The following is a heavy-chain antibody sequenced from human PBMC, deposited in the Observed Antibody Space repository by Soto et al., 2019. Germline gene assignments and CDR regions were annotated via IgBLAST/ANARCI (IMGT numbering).Heavy chain of an antibody. CDR1: GFTFSSYA. J-gene: IGHJ4*02. D-gene: IGHD3-9*01. V-gene: IGHV3-23*01. CDR2: ISGSGGST. CDR3: AKVGNQGYYDILTGYYFFFYFDY. Sequence: PGGSLRLSCADSGFTFSSYAMSWVRQAPGKGLEWVSAISGSGGSTYYADSVKGRFTISRDNSKNTLYLQMNSLRAEDTAVYYCAKVGNQGYYDILTGYYFFFYFDYWGQGTLVTVSS.